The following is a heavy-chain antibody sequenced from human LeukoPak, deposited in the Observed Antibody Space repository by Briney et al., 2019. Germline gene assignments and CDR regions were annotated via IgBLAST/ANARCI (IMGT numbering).Heavy chain of an antibody. CDR2: ISYDGSNK. CDR3: VRGIRDYYGLDY. D-gene: IGHD3-22*01. CDR1: GFTFSSYA. V-gene: IGHV3-30-3*01. Sequence: GGSLRLSCAASGFTFSSYAMHWVRQAPGKGLEWVAVISYDGSNKYYADSVKGRFTISRDNAKNTLHLQMNSLRAEDTAVYYCVRGIRDYYGLDYWGQGTLVTVSS. J-gene: IGHJ4*02.